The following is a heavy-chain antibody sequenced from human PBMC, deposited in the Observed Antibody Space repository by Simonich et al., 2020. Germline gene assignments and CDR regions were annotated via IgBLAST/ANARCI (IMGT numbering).Heavy chain of an antibody. CDR3: ARASRGTWWYYYFDY. Sequence: QVQLVQSGAEVKKPGASVKVSCKDSGYTFTCNGISWVRQAPGHGLEWMGWISAYNINTNYAQKHQGRVTMTTDTATSTAYMELRSLRSDDTAVYYCARASRGTWWYYYFDYWGQGTLVTVSS. D-gene: IGHD2-15*01. CDR1: GYTFTCNG. V-gene: IGHV1-18*01. J-gene: IGHJ4*02. CDR2: ISAYNINT.